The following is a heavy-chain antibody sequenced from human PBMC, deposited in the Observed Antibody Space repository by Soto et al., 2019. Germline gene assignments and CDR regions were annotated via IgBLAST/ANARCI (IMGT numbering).Heavy chain of an antibody. Sequence: GETLKISCKGSGYYFPSYWIGWVRQMPGKGLEWMGIFYPGDSDTRYSPSFQGQVTISADRSISTAYLQWSSLKPSDTAMYYCARQGNGAEGFDYWGQGTLVTVSS. CDR2: FYPGDSDT. D-gene: IGHD4-17*01. V-gene: IGHV5-51*01. CDR3: ARQGNGAEGFDY. CDR1: GYYFPSYW. J-gene: IGHJ4*02.